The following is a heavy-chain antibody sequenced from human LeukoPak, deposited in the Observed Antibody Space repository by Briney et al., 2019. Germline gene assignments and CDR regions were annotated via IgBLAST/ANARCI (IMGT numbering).Heavy chain of an antibody. J-gene: IGHJ3*02. D-gene: IGHD3-10*01. CDR2: VKIKADDGTT. Sequence: PGRCPRLSCAASAFSFTNTWIGSVSQQAGKGMEWVGRVKIKADDGTTDYAAPVQGRFTIARDDSKNTLSLQTNSLKTEGTAVYYCATEGGSGSYYGDDALDMWGQGTMGTVSS. CDR3: ATEGGSGSYYGDDALDM. CDR1: AFSFTNTW. V-gene: IGHV3-15*01.